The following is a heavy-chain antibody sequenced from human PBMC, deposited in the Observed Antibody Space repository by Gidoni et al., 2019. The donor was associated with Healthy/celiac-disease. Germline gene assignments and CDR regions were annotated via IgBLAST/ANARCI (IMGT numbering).Heavy chain of an antibody. CDR3: AREFGHSSSWYMGWFDP. CDR1: GFTFSSYA. V-gene: IGHV3-30-3*01. Sequence: QVQLVESGGGVVQPGRSLRLSCAASGFTFSSYAMHWVRQAPGKGLGWVAVISYDGSNKYYADSVKGRFTISRDNSKNTLYLQMNSLRAEDTAVYYCAREFGHSSSWYMGWFDPWGQGTLVTVSS. D-gene: IGHD6-13*01. CDR2: ISYDGSNK. J-gene: IGHJ5*02.